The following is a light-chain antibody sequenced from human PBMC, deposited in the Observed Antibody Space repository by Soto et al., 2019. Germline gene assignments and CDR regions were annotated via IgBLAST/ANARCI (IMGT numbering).Light chain of an antibody. CDR1: QSLVLSDGNTF. Sequence: IVMTQTPLSSPVTLGQPASISCRSSQSLVLSDGNTFLTWLHQRPGQAPRLLIYKVSKRFSGVPDRFSCSGAGTEFTLRISRVEAEDVGLYFCMQASQFPYSFGQGTRLESK. CDR2: KVS. V-gene: IGKV2-24*01. CDR3: MQASQFPYS. J-gene: IGKJ2*03.